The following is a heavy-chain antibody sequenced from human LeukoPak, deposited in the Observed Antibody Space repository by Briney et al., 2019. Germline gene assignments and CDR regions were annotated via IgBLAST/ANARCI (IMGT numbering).Heavy chain of an antibody. CDR1: GGSISSYY. Sequence: SETLSLTCTVSGGSISSYYWSWIRQPPGKGLEWIGYIYYSGSTNYNPSLKSRVTISVDTSKNQFSLKLSSVTAADTAVYYCARGRVDEAPFGIWGQGTMVTVSS. D-gene: IGHD5-12*01. CDR3: ARGRVDEAPFGI. J-gene: IGHJ3*02. V-gene: IGHV4-59*08. CDR2: IYYSGST.